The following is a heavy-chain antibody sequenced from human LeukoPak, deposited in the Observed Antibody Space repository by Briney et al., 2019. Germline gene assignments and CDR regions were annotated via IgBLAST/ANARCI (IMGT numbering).Heavy chain of an antibody. CDR2: TSPDGSNK. J-gene: IGHJ5*02. D-gene: IGHD3-22*01. V-gene: IGHV3-30*06. CDR3: ARDNDPDYSSSPGWFDL. Sequence: GGSLRLSCAASGFTFSDYGILWVHLAPGKGLEWVGVTSPDGSNKFYADSVKGRFTVSRDNSKNTLYLQMNSLRAEDTAVYYCARDNDPDYSSSPGWFDLWGQGTLVTVSS. CDR1: GFTFSDYG.